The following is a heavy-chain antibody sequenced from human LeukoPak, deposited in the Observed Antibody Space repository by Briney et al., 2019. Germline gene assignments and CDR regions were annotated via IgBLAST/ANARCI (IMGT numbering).Heavy chain of an antibody. J-gene: IGHJ4*02. V-gene: IGHV3-23*01. Sequence: SGRSLRLSCTTSGFTFGDYGMTWVRQAPGKGLEWVSIITRSGGTYYADSVKGRFTISRDNSKNTLYLQMNSLRAEDTAVYYCATWVFLGESGYYDYWGQGTLVTVSS. CDR1: GFTFGDYG. CDR2: ITRSGGT. CDR3: ATWVFLGESGYYDY. D-gene: IGHD3-10*01.